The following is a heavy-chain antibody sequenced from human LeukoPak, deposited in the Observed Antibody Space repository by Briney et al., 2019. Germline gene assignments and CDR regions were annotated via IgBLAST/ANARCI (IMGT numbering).Heavy chain of an antibody. D-gene: IGHD3-9*01. Sequence: PGGSLRLSCAASGFTFSSYSMNWVRQAPGKGLEWVSAISGSGGSTYYADSVKGRFTISRDNSKNTLYLQMNSLRAEDTAVYYCAKDRYFERLNAFDIWGQGTMVTVSS. CDR2: ISGSGGST. V-gene: IGHV3-23*01. CDR3: AKDRYFERLNAFDI. J-gene: IGHJ3*02. CDR1: GFTFSSYS.